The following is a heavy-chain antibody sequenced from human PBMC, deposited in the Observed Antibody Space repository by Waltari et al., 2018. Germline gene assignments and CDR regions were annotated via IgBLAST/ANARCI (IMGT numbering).Heavy chain of an antibody. CDR1: GGSISSYY. CDR3: ARYKQQLVTFDL. CDR2: IYYRGIT. Sequence: QVQLQESGPGLVKPSETLSLTCTVSGGSISSYYWSWIRQPPGKGLEWIGDIYYRGITNYNPSLKSRVTISVDTSKNQFSLKLSSVTAADTAVYYCARYKQQLVTFDLWGRGTLVTVSS. J-gene: IGHJ2*01. D-gene: IGHD6-13*01. V-gene: IGHV4-59*01.